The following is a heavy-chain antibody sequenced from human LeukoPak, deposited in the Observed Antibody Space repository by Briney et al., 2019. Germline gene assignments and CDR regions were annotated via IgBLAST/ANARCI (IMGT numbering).Heavy chain of an antibody. CDR3: ARARGYGDYTLSGPLGY. Sequence: GGSLRLSCTAAGFTFNKYFMTWVRQAPGEGLEWVANTQEDGSEKNLLDSVKGRFTVSRDNAKNSLYLQMNSLRVEDTAVYYCARARGYGDYTLSGPLGYWGRGTLVTVSS. D-gene: IGHD4-17*01. J-gene: IGHJ4*03. CDR2: TQEDGSEK. CDR1: GFTFNKYF. V-gene: IGHV3-7*01.